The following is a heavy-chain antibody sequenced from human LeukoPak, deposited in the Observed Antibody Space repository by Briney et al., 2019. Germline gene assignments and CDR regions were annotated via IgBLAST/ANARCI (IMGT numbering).Heavy chain of an antibody. Sequence: PGRSLRLSCAASGFTFSSYAMHWVRQAPGKGLEWVAFIRFDGSDEYYADSMKGRFTISRDNSKNTLYLQMNSLRTEDTAVYYCASLHWARNTVSFDYWGQGALVTVSS. CDR1: GFTFSSYA. D-gene: IGHD4-17*01. V-gene: IGHV3-30*04. J-gene: IGHJ4*02. CDR3: ASLHWARNTVSFDY. CDR2: IRFDGSDE.